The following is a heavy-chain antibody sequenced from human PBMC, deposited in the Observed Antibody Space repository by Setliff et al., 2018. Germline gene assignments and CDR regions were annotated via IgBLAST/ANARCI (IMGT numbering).Heavy chain of an antibody. Sequence: PSETLSLTCTVPGGSISSISYYWGWIRQPPGKGLEWIGTVYDSGTTYYNPSLKSRVTIFVDTSKNQFPLNLNSVTAADTGVYYCASCRYQVPYDYWGQGILVTVSS. V-gene: IGHV4-39*01. CDR1: GGSISSISYY. J-gene: IGHJ4*02. CDR3: ASCRYQVPYDY. CDR2: VYDSGTT. D-gene: IGHD2-2*01.